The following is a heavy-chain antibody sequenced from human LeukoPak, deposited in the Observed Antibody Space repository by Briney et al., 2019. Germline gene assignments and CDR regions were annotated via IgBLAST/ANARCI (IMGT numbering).Heavy chain of an antibody. Sequence: GGSLRLSCAASGFTFSSYGMHWVRQAPGKGLEWVAFIRYDGSNKYYADSVKGRFTISRDNSKNTLYLQMNSLRAEDTAVYYCARDRAPVLRFLEWLPYYYMDVWGKGTTVTVSS. D-gene: IGHD3-3*01. CDR1: GFTFSSYG. CDR2: IRYDGSNK. CDR3: ARDRAPVLRFLEWLPYYYMDV. V-gene: IGHV3-30*02. J-gene: IGHJ6*03.